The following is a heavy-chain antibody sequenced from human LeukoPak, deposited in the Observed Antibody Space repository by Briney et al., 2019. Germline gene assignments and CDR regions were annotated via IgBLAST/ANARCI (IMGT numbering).Heavy chain of an antibody. CDR2: IRTTAEGAKYA. V-gene: IGHV3-48*02. CDR3: ATDQRYAFDY. D-gene: IGHD3-9*01. CDR1: GFSFTDYP. J-gene: IGHJ4*02. Sequence: GGSLRLSCATSGFSFTDYPMNWVRQAPGKGLEWISNIRTTAEGAKYAYYADSVKGRVTISRDDGKNTLYLHMNGLRDDVTAVYYCATDQRYAFDYWGQGILVTVSS.